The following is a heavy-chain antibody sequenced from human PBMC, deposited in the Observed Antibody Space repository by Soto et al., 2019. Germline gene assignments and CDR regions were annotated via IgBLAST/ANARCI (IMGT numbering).Heavy chain of an antibody. Sequence: QVQLVESGGGVVQPGRSLRLSCAASGFTFSSYGMHWVRQAPGKGLEWVAVISYDGSNKYYADSVKGRFTISRDNSKNTLYLQMNRLGAEDTAVYYCAKDHGYYGSGSMFDYWGQGTLVTVSS. CDR1: GFTFSSYG. V-gene: IGHV3-30*18. D-gene: IGHD3-10*01. CDR3: AKDHGYYGSGSMFDY. J-gene: IGHJ4*02. CDR2: ISYDGSNK.